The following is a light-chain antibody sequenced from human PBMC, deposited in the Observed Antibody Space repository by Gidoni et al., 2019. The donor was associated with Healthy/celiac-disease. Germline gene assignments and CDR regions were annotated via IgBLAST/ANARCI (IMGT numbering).Light chain of an antibody. J-gene: IGLJ2*01. CDR2: DVS. Sequence: QSALTQPASVSGSPGQSITISCTGTTSDVGGYNYVSWYQQHPGKAPKLMLYDVSNRPSGVSNRFSGSKSGNTASLTISELQAEDEADYYCSSYTSSSTVVFGGGTKLTVL. CDR1: TSDVGGYNY. V-gene: IGLV2-14*03. CDR3: SSYTSSSTVV.